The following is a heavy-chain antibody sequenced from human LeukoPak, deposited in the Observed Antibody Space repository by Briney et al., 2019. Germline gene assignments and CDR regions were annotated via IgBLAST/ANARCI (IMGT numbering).Heavy chain of an antibody. J-gene: IGHJ5*02. D-gene: IGHD3-10*01. Sequence: ASVKVSCKASGYTFTSYGISWVRQAPGQGLEWMGWISAYNGNTNYAQKLQGRVTITTDTSTSTAYMELSSLRSDDTAVYYCARDLDGMVWFGELSSWGQGTLVTVSS. CDR3: ARDLDGMVWFGELSS. CDR2: ISAYNGNT. CDR1: GYTFTSYG. V-gene: IGHV1-18*01.